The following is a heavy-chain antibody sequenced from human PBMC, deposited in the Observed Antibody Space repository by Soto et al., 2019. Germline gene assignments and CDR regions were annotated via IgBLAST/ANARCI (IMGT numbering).Heavy chain of an antibody. V-gene: IGHV1-18*01. CDR1: GDTFTSYG. Sequence: QVQLVQSGSEIKKPWASVKVSCKAFGDTFTSYGIGWVRQAPGQGLEGMGWISVYNDNTNYAQKFQGRVTMTTETSSSTAYMELRSLKSDVTAVYYCARIGFDGHWGQGTLVTVSS. J-gene: IGHJ1*01. CDR2: ISVYNDNT. D-gene: IGHD3-9*01. CDR3: ARIGFDGH.